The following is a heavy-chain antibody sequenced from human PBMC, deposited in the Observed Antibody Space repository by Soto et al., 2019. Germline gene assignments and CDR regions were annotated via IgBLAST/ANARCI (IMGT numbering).Heavy chain of an antibody. Sequence: QVQLVESGGGVVQPGGSLRLSCADSAFTFSNYGVHWVRQAPGKGLEWVAFISYDGSKSSYADSVKGRFTISRDNSKNTLFLQMNSLRAEDTAVYFCAKDAVTKTFDYWGQGTLVTVSS. V-gene: IGHV3-30*18. CDR1: AFTFSNYG. J-gene: IGHJ4*02. CDR3: AKDAVTKTFDY. D-gene: IGHD4-17*01. CDR2: ISYDGSKS.